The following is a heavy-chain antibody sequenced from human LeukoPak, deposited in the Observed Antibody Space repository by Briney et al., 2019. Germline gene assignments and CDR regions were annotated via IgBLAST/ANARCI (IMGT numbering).Heavy chain of an antibody. Sequence: GGSLRLSCAASGFTFSIYAMSWVRQAPGKGLEWVSAISGSGGSTYYADSVKGRFTISRDNSKNTLYLQMNSLRAEDTAVYYCAKDACSGGSCYEDYWGQGTLVTVSS. CDR1: GFTFSIYA. CDR2: ISGSGGST. D-gene: IGHD2-15*01. V-gene: IGHV3-23*01. CDR3: AKDACSGGSCYEDY. J-gene: IGHJ4*02.